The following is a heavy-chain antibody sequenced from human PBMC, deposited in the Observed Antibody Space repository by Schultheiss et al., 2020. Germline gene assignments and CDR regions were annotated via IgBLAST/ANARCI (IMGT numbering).Heavy chain of an antibody. D-gene: IGHD3-10*01. V-gene: IGHV3-74*01. CDR2: INSDGSST. Sequence: GESLKISCAASGFTFSSYWMHWVRQAPGKGLVWVSRINSDGSSTSYADSVKGRFTISRDNAKNTLYLQMNSLRAEDTAVYYCARGGMKRILLWFREPSSSYWGQGTLVTVSA. J-gene: IGHJ4*02. CDR1: GFTFSSYW. CDR3: ARGGMKRILLWFREPSSSY.